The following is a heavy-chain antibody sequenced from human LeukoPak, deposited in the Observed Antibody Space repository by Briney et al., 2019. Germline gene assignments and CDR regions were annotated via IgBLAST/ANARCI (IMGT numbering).Heavy chain of an antibody. CDR1: GFTFSSYA. V-gene: IGHV3-23*01. CDR2: ISGSGGST. CDR3: AVQRTLWQQVLDH. Sequence: PGGSLRLSCAASGFTFSSYAMSCVRQAPGKGLEWVSAISGSGGSTYYADSVKGRFTISRDNSKNTLYLQMNSLRAEDTAVYYCAVQRTLWQQVLDHWGQGVLVTVSS. D-gene: IGHD6-13*01. J-gene: IGHJ4*02.